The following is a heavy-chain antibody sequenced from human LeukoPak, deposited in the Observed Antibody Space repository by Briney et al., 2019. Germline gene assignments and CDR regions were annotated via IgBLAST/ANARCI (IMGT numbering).Heavy chain of an antibody. V-gene: IGHV3-21*01. CDR3: ARDMNYYDSSGYHFDY. CDR2: ISSSSSYI. Sequence: GGSLRLSCAASGFTFSSYSMNWVRQAPGKGLEWVSSISSSSSYIYYADSVKGRFTISRDNAENSLYLQMNSLRAEDTAVYYCARDMNYYDSSGYHFDYWGQGTLVTVSS. J-gene: IGHJ4*02. D-gene: IGHD3-22*01. CDR1: GFTFSSYS.